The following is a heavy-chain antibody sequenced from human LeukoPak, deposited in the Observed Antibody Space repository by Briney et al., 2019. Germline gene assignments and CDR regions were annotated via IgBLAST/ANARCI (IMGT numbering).Heavy chain of an antibody. D-gene: IGHD2-2*01. CDR2: IYYSGST. CDR1: GGSISNYY. Sequence: PSETLSLTCTVSGGSISNYYWSWIRQPPGKGLEWIGYIYYSGSTYYNPSLKSRVTISVYTSKNQFSLKLSSVTAADTAVYYCARAPGGIYCSSTSCYDLRWFDPWGQGTLVTVSS. V-gene: IGHV4-30-4*08. J-gene: IGHJ5*02. CDR3: ARAPGGIYCSSTSCYDLRWFDP.